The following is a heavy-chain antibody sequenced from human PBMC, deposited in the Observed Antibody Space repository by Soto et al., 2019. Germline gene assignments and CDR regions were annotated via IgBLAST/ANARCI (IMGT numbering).Heavy chain of an antibody. V-gene: IGHV3-11*05. J-gene: IGHJ4*02. CDR2: IHSTSGYS. Sequence: GGSPRLSCAASGFTLSDYHMTWIRQAPGKGLEWVSYIHSTSGYSTYADSVKGRFTISRDNAKNSLYLQMNSLRLEDTAVYYCARDRDDHVWGSQRYSGHDYWGQGALVTVSS. CDR1: GFTLSDYH. D-gene: IGHD3-16*02. CDR3: ARDRDDHVWGSQRYSGHDY.